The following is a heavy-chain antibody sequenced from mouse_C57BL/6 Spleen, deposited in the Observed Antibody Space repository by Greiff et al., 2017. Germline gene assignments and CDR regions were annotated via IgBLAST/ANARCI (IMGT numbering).Heavy chain of an antibody. J-gene: IGHJ3*01. CDR1: GYTFTSYW. Sequence: VQLQQSGTVLARPGASVKMSCKTSGYTFTSYWMHWVKQRPGQGLEWIGAIYPGNSDTSYNQKFKGKAKLTAVTSASTAYMELSSLTNEDSAVYYCTRPLYYDYDGWFAYWGPGTLVTVSA. CDR2: IYPGNSDT. V-gene: IGHV1-5*01. D-gene: IGHD2-4*01. CDR3: TRPLYYDYDGWFAY.